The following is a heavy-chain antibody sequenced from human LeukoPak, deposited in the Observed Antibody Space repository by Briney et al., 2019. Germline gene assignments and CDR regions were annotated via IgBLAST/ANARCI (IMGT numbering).Heavy chain of an antibody. Sequence: KPGGSLRLSCAASGFTFSSDSMNWVRQAPGKGLECVSSISSSSSYIYYADSVKGRFTISSDNAKNSLYLQMNSLRAEDTAVYYCAREVYYGSGADYWGQGTLVTVSS. CDR1: GFTFSSDS. CDR3: AREVYYGSGADY. J-gene: IGHJ4*02. CDR2: ISSSSSYI. V-gene: IGHV3-21*01. D-gene: IGHD3-10*01.